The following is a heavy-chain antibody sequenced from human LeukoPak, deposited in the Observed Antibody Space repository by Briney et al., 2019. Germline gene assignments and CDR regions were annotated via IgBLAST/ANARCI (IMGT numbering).Heavy chain of an antibody. CDR3: AKGAVAGPTNRNWFDP. J-gene: IGHJ5*02. V-gene: IGHV3-23*01. CDR2: ISASGVTT. D-gene: IGHD6-19*01. CDR1: GLPFSRYA. Sequence: GGSQTLSCAVSGLPFSRYAMSGVRGATGKGGEWFSAISASGVTTYNADAVTGRFTISRDNSNNKLYLQMNSLSAEDKDVYYCAKGAVAGPTNRNWFDPWGQGTLVTVSS.